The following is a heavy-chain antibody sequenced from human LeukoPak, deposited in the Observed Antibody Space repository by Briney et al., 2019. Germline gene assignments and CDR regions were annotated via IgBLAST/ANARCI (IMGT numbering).Heavy chain of an antibody. CDR2: IYYSGST. D-gene: IGHD2-2*01. CDR3: ARAHRRGYCSSTSCYLWFDP. Sequence: PSETLSLTCTVSGGSISSYYWSWIRQPPGKGLEWIGYIYYSGSTNYNPSLKSRVTISVDTSKNQFSLKLSSVTAADTAVYYCARAHRRGYCSSTSCYLWFDPWGQGTLVTVSS. J-gene: IGHJ5*02. V-gene: IGHV4-59*01. CDR1: GGSISSYY.